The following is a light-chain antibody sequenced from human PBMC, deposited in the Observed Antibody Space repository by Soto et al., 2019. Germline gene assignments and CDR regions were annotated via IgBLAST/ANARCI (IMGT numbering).Light chain of an antibody. CDR2: AAS. CDR3: RQLDSFTLT. V-gene: IGKV1-12*01. CDR1: QGISSW. J-gene: IGKJ5*01. Sequence: DIQITQSPSFVSASAGDRVTITCRASQGISSWLAWYQQKPGRAPKLLIYAASRLQGGVPLRFCGSGAGAACTRRISSLQPEDVETDYCRQLDSFTLTFGQGTRLEIK.